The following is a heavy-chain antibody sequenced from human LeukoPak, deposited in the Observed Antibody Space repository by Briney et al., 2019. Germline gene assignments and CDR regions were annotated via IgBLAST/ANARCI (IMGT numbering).Heavy chain of an antibody. Sequence: GSLRLSCAASGFTFNSHWMHWVRQGPGKGLVWVSRINSDGRSTSYADSVKGRFTISRDNSKNTLYLQMNSLRADDTAVYYCARVPNSSGWSYFDYWGQGTLVTVSS. D-gene: IGHD6-19*01. CDR3: ARVPNSSGWSYFDY. CDR1: GFTFNSHW. CDR2: INSDGRST. V-gene: IGHV3-74*01. J-gene: IGHJ4*02.